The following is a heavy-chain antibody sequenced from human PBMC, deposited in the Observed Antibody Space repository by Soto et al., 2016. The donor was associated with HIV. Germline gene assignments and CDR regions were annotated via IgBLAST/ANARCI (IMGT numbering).Heavy chain of an antibody. Sequence: QVQLQQWGTGLLKPSETLSLTCAVYGGSFKDYYWTWIRQSPGKGLEWIGEINHIGSTTYNPSLESRITISVDTSKNQFSLKVNSVTDADTAVYYCARHDGSPWEMRLSPGFDSGRRRTSSSVLLGGVLLPDP. D-gene: IGHD2-15*01. J-gene: IGHJ5*02. CDR2: INHIGST. V-gene: IGHV4-34*02. CDR1: GGSFKDYY. CDR3: ARHDGSPWEMRLSPGFDSGRRRTSSSVLLGGVLLPDP.